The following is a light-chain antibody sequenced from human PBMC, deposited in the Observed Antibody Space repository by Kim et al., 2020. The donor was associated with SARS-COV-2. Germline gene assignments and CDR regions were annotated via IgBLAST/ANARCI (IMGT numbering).Light chain of an antibody. CDR2: DND. V-gene: IGLV1-51*01. Sequence: QSVLTQPPSVSAAPGQKVTISCSGSRSNIGNNPVSWYQQFPGTAPKLITYDNDKRPSGIPDRFSSSKSSTSATLDITGLRTGDEADYYCATWDSSLSVGVFGGGTKVTVL. J-gene: IGLJ3*02. CDR3: ATWDSSLSVGV. CDR1: RSNIGNNP.